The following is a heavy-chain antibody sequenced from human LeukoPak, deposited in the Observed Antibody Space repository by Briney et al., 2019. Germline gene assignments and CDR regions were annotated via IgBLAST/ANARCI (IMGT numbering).Heavy chain of an antibody. V-gene: IGHV5-51*01. Sequence: GESLKISCKGSGYSFTNYWIGWVRQMPGKGLEWMGIIYPGDSDTRYSPSFQGHVTLSADKSISTAYLQWSSLKASDTAMYYCGRPKTTTSWDAFEIWAQGTMVSVSS. D-gene: IGHD1-1*01. CDR1: GYSFTNYW. CDR2: IYPGDSDT. J-gene: IGHJ3*02. CDR3: GRPKTTTSWDAFEI.